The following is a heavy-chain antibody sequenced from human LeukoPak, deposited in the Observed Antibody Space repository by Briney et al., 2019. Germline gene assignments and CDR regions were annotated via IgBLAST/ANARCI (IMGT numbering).Heavy chain of an antibody. V-gene: IGHV4-39*01. Sequence: WETLSLTCTVSGGSLSRSNYYWRWIRQPPGKGLEWIGNIHSSGSTYYNPSLKSRVTISVDTSKNQYSMKLSSVTAADTAVYYCARRRGGSSEVDFWGQGTVVTVS. J-gene: IGHJ4*02. CDR3: ARRRGGSSEVDF. D-gene: IGHD6-6*01. CDR2: IHSSGST. CDR1: GGSLSRSNYY.